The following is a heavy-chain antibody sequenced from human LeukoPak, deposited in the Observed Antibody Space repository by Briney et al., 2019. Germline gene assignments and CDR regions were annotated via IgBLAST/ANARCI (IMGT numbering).Heavy chain of an antibody. D-gene: IGHD4-17*01. CDR3: ARDRSGEFGY. CDR2: INPNSGGT. CDR1: GYTFTSYG. V-gene: IGHV1-2*02. J-gene: IGHJ4*02. Sequence: ASVKVSCKASGYTFTSYGISWVRQAPGQGLEWMGWINPNSGGTNYAQKFQGRVTMTRDTSISTAYMELSRLRSDDTAVYYCARDRSGEFGYWGQGTLVTVSS.